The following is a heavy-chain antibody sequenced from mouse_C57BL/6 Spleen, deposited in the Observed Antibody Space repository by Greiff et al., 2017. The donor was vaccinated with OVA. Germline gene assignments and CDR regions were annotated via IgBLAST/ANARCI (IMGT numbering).Heavy chain of an antibody. CDR3: ATRFGFDY. J-gene: IGHJ2*01. D-gene: IGHD3-1*01. CDR2: IYPGDGDT. Sequence: VKLMESGPELVKPGASVKISCKASGYAFSSSWMNWVKQRPGKGLEWIGRIYPGDGDTNYNGKFKGKATLTADKSSSTAYMQLSSLTSEDSAVYFCATRFGFDYWGQGTTLTVSS. V-gene: IGHV1-82*01. CDR1: GYAFSSSW.